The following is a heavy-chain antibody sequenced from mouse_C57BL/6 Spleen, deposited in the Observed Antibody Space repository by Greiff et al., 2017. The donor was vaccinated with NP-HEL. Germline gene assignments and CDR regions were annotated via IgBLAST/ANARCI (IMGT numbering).Heavy chain of an antibody. CDR3: ASGSGLPIYYYAMDY. V-gene: IGHV1-52*01. D-gene: IGHD3-1*01. J-gene: IGHJ4*01. Sequence: QVQLQQPGAELVRPGSSVKLSCKASGYTFTSYWMHWVKQRPIQGLEWIGNIDPSDSETHYNQKFKDKATLTVDKSSSTAYMQLSSLTSEDSAVYCCASGSGLPIYYYAMDYWGQGTSVTVSS. CDR2: IDPSDSET. CDR1: GYTFTSYW.